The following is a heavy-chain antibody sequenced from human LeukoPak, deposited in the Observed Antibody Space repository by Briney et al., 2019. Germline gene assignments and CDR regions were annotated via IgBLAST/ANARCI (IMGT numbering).Heavy chain of an antibody. Sequence: SGGSLRLSCAASGLTFSSYAMSWVRQAPGKGLEWVSSITGNGASTNFADSVRGRFTISRDNSKNTAYLQMNSLRAEDTAVYYCAGSGSHVYWGQGTLVTVSS. CDR3: AGSGSHVY. V-gene: IGHV3-23*01. CDR1: GLTFSSYA. CDR2: ITGNGAST. D-gene: IGHD1-26*01. J-gene: IGHJ4*02.